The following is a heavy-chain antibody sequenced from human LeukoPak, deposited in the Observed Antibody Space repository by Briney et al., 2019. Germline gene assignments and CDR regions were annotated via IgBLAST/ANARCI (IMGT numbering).Heavy chain of an antibody. CDR1: GFTFDDYA. Sequence: GGSLRLSCAASGFTFDDYAMTWVRQAPGKGLEWVSGINWNGGSTGYADSVKGRFTISRDNAKNSLYLQMNRLRAEDTAFYYCARDGGSILTAYYFDYWGREPWSPSPQ. D-gene: IGHD3-9*01. CDR3: ARDGGSILTAYYFDY. CDR2: INWNGGST. J-gene: IGHJ4*02. V-gene: IGHV3-20*04.